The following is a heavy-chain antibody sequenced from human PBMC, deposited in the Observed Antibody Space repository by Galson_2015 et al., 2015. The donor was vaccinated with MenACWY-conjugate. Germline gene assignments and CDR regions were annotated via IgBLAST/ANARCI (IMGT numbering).Heavy chain of an antibody. V-gene: IGHV3-15*01. CDR2: IKSKSDGETT. Sequence: SLRLSCAVSRSTFTHAWMTWVRQAPGKGLEWVGRIKSKSDGETTDYAAPVKGRFTTSRDDSKRMVFLQMNSLKAEDTGVYFCIPSGTDFDSWGQGTLVTVSS. J-gene: IGHJ4*02. CDR1: RSTFTHAW. D-gene: IGHD6-13*01. CDR3: IPSGTDFDS.